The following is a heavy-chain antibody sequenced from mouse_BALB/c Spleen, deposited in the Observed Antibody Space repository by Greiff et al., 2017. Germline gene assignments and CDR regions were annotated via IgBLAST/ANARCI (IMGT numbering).Heavy chain of an antibody. CDR2: ISYSGST. Sequence: VQLKESGPGLVKPSQSLSLTCTVTGYSITSDYAWNWIRQFPGNKLEWMGYISYSGSTSYNPSLKSRISITRDTSKNQFFLQLNSVTTEDTATYYCARERPPYYAMDYWGQGTSVTVSS. CDR1: GYSITSDYA. D-gene: IGHD1-2*01. J-gene: IGHJ4*01. V-gene: IGHV3-2*02. CDR3: ARERPPYYAMDY.